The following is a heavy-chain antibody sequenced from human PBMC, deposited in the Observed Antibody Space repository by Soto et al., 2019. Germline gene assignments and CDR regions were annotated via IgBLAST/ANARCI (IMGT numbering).Heavy chain of an antibody. CDR1: GGSISHYY. Sequence: SETLSLTCTVSGGSISHYYWTWIRQPPGKGLEWIGYTSYSGSTNYSPALKSRVTISLDTSKNQFSLKLSSVTAADTAVYYCARRWGTYFDFWGQGTLVTVSS. J-gene: IGHJ4*02. CDR2: TSYSGST. V-gene: IGHV4-59*01. D-gene: IGHD7-27*01. CDR3: ARRWGTYFDF.